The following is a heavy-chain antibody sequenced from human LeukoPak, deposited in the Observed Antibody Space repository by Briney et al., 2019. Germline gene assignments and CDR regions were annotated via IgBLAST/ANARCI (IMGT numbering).Heavy chain of an antibody. J-gene: IGHJ6*03. CDR2: IRSKAYGGTT. CDR1: GFTFGDYA. Sequence: GGSLRLSCTASGFTFGDYAMSWFRQAPGKGLEWVGFIRSKAYGGTTEYAASVKGRFTISRDDSKSIAYLQKNSLRTEDTAVYYCTREGYCSSTSCYYYYYYYYMDVWGKGTTVTVSS. CDR3: TREGYCSSTSCYYYYYYYYMDV. D-gene: IGHD2-2*01. V-gene: IGHV3-49*03.